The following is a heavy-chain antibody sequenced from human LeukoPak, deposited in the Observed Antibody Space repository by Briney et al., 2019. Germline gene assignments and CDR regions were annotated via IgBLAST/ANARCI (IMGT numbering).Heavy chain of an antibody. CDR2: IRYDGSNK. CDR3: TRDRSRAEDD. D-gene: IGHD1-14*01. CDR1: GFTFSSYG. J-gene: IGHJ4*02. V-gene: IGHV3-30*02. Sequence: GGSLRLSCAASGFTFSSYGMHWVRQAPGKGLEWVAFIRYDGSNKYYADSVKGRFTISRDNSKNTLYLQMNSLRGEDTAVYYCTRDRSRAEDDWGKGTLVTVSS.